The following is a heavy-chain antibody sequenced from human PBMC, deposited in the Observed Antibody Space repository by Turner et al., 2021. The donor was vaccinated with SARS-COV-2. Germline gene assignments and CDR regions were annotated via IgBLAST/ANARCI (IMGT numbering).Heavy chain of an antibody. J-gene: IGHJ4*02. CDR2: ISHSSKYI. CDR3: SRVQGAIDY. CDR1: GFRFSSFT. Sequence: VHLVESWGGLVKPGGSLTLSCAASGFRFSSFTMNWVRQAPGKGMEWVSSISHSSKYIYYADSVRGRFSIYRDNAKKSVYLEMNTLRADDTAVYFCSRVQGAIDYWGQGILVTVSS. V-gene: IGHV3-21*01.